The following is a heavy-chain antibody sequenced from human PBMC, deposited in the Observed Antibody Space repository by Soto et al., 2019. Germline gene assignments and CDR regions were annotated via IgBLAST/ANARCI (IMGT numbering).Heavy chain of an antibody. CDR1: GDSINSHS. V-gene: IGHV4-59*11. D-gene: IGHD6-19*01. J-gene: IGHJ4*02. CDR2: VYSSGST. CDR3: ARGEQWLVFRFDY. Sequence: KTSETLSLTCNVSGDSINSHSWTWIRQPPGKGLEWIGFVYSSGSTSYNPSLKNRVTLSVDTSKNQFSLSLKSVTAADTAVYYCARGEQWLVFRFDYWGQGTLVTVSS.